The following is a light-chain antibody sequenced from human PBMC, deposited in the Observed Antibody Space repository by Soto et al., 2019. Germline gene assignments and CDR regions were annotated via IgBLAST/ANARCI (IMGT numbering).Light chain of an antibody. CDR3: QQYGSSPGFT. CDR1: QSVSSSY. Sequence: EIVLTQSPGTLSLSPGERATLSCSASQSVSSSYLAWYQQKPGQAPRLLIYGASSRATGIPDRFSGSGSGTDFTLTISRLEPEDFAVYYCQQYGSSPGFTFGPGTKVDI. J-gene: IGKJ3*01. CDR2: GAS. V-gene: IGKV3-20*01.